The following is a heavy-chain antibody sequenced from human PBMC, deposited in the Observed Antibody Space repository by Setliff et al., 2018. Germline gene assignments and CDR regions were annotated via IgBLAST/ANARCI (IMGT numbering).Heavy chain of an antibody. J-gene: IGHJ4*02. V-gene: IGHV4-39*01. Sequence: PSETLSLTCSVSGGSMSRSNYYWGWIRQSPGKELEWTGSVYYYSGATYYNPSLESRVTIFLDASKNQFSLKLSSVIAADTAVYYCATLPYSSGPLHDYWGQGTLVTVSS. D-gene: IGHD6-19*01. CDR1: GGSMSRSNYY. CDR2: VYYYSGAT. CDR3: ATLPYSSGPLHDY.